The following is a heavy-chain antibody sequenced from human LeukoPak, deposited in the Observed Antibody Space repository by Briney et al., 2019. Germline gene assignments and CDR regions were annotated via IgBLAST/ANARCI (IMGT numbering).Heavy chain of an antibody. CDR1: GFTFSSYA. J-gene: IGHJ3*02. V-gene: IGHV3-48*04. CDR3: KLGYCSSTSCYGDAFDI. D-gene: IGHD2-2*01. Sequence: GGSLRLSCAASGFTFSSYAMSWVRQAPGKGLEWVSYISSSSSTIYYADSVKGRFTISRDNAKNSLYLQMNSLRAEDTAVYYCKLGYCSSTSCYGDAFDIWGQGTMVTVSS. CDR2: ISSSSSTI.